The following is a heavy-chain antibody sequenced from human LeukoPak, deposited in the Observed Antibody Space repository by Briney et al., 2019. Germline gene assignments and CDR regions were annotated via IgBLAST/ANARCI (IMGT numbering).Heavy chain of an antibody. CDR1: GYTFTGYY. Sequence: GASVKVSCKASGYTFTGYYMHWVRQAPGQGLEWMGWINPNSGGTNCAQKFQGRVTMTRDTSISTAYMELSRLRSDDTAVYYCARGYNWNDGDYFDYWGQGTLVTVSS. D-gene: IGHD1-1*01. V-gene: IGHV1-2*02. CDR3: ARGYNWNDGDYFDY. CDR2: INPNSGGT. J-gene: IGHJ4*02.